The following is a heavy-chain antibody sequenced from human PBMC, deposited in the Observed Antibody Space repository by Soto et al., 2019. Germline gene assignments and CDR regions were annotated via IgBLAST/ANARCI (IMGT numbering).Heavy chain of an antibody. CDR1: GFTFSSYG. Sequence: QVQLVESGGGVVQPGRSLRLSCAASGFTFSSYGMHWVRQAPGKGLEWVAVISYDGSNKYYADSVKGRFTISRDNSKNTLYLQMISLRAEDTAVYYCAKENLRYCSRTSCLYFDYWGQGTLVTVSS. V-gene: IGHV3-30*18. CDR3: AKENLRYCSRTSCLYFDY. D-gene: IGHD2-2*01. J-gene: IGHJ4*02. CDR2: ISYDGSNK.